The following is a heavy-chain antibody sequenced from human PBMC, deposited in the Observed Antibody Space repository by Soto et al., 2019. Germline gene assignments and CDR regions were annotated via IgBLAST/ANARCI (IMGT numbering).Heavy chain of an antibody. CDR3: ASGWAEENCTNGVCYWAPPDY. Sequence: GASVKVSCKASGYTFTSYGISWVRQAPGQGLEWMGWISAYNGNTNYAQKLQGRVTMTTDTSTSTAYMELRSLRSDDTAVYYCASGWAEENCTNGVCYWAPPDYWGQGTLVTVSS. D-gene: IGHD2-8*01. J-gene: IGHJ4*02. CDR2: ISAYNGNT. V-gene: IGHV1-18*01. CDR1: GYTFTSYG.